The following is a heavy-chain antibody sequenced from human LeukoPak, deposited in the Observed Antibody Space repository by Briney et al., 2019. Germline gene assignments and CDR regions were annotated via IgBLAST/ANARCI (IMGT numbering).Heavy chain of an antibody. V-gene: IGHV3-64*01. CDR2: ISSNGGST. D-gene: IGHD2-15*01. CDR3: ARDSGGSRYYYYYMDV. Sequence: PGGSLRLSCAASGFTFSSYAMHWVRQAPGKGLEYVSAISSNGGSTYYANSVKGRFTISRDNSKNTLYLQMGSLRAEDMAVYYCARDSGGSRYYYYYMDVWGKGTTVTISS. CDR1: GFTFSSYA. J-gene: IGHJ6*03.